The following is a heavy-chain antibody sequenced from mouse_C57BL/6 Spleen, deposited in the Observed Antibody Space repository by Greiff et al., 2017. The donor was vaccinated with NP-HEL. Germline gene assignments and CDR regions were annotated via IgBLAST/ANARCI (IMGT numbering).Heavy chain of an antibody. V-gene: IGHV1-82*01. CDR2: IYPGDGDT. CDR1: GYAFSSSW. Sequence: VQLHQSGPELVKPGASVKISCKASGYAFSSSWMNWVKQRPGKGLEWIGRIYPGDGDTNYNGKFKGKATLTADKSSSTAYMQLSSLTSEDSAVYFCARGSRGYFDVWGTGTTVTVSS. D-gene: IGHD3-1*01. CDR3: ARGSRGYFDV. J-gene: IGHJ1*03.